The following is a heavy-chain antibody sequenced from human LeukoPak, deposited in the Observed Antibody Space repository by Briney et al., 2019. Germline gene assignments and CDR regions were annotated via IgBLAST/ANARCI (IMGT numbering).Heavy chain of an antibody. CDR1: GGTFSSYA. V-gene: IGHV1-69*04. D-gene: IGHD6-19*01. J-gene: IGHJ5*02. Sequence: SVKVSCKASGGTFSSYAISWVRPAPGQGLEWIGRIIPILGIENYAQKFQGRVTITADKSTSTAYMELSSLRSEDTAVYYCASVLSGIAVAGSFDPWGQGTLVTVSS. CDR3: ASVLSGIAVAGSFDP. CDR2: IIPILGIE.